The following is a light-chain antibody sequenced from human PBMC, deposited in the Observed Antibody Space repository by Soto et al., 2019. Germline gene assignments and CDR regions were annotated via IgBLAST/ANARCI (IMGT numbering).Light chain of an antibody. Sequence: EIVMTQSPATLSVSPGERATLSCRASQRVSRNLAWYQQKPGQPPRLLIYGATTRATGIPARFSGSGSGTEFTLTISSLQSEDFAVYYCQQYNNWPLTFGGGSKVDI. CDR3: QQYNNWPLT. J-gene: IGKJ4*01. CDR1: QRVSRN. CDR2: GAT. V-gene: IGKV3D-15*01.